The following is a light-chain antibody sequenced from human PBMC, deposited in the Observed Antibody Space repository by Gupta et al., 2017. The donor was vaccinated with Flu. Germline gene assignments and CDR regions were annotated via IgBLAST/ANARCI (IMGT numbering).Light chain of an antibody. Sequence: RATLSCRASQSVSSNYLAWYQQKPDQAPRLLIYAASSRATGIPDSFSGSGSGTDFTLTINRLEPEDFAVYYCQVYVSSPLYTFGQGTKLEI. CDR1: QSVSSNY. J-gene: IGKJ2*01. V-gene: IGKV3-20*01. CDR3: QVYVSSPLYT. CDR2: AAS.